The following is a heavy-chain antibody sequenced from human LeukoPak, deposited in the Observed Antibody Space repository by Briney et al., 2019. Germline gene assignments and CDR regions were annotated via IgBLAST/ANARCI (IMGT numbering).Heavy chain of an antibody. CDR2: INSDGSSI. Sequence: PGGSLRLSCAASGFTFSSYWMHWVRQAPGKGLVWVSRINSDGSSISYADSVKGRFTISRDNAKNTLYLQMNSLRAEDTAVYYCARRLRWYYGMDVWGQGTTVTVSS. D-gene: IGHD4-23*01. CDR3: ARRLRWYYGMDV. J-gene: IGHJ6*02. V-gene: IGHV3-74*01. CDR1: GFTFSSYW.